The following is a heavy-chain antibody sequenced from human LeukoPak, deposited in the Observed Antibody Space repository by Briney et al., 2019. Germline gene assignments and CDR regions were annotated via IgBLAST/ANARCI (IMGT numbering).Heavy chain of an antibody. CDR1: GGSISSGSYT. V-gene: IGHV4-61*02. CDR2: IYTSGST. D-gene: IGHD2-15*01. CDR3: AKGYCSGGSCFSLGDAFDI. J-gene: IGHJ3*02. Sequence: SETLSLTRTVSGGSISSGSYTRSWIRPPAGKGLEWIGRIYTSGSTHYNPSLKSRVTISVDTSKNQFSLKLSSVTAADTAVYYCAKGYCSGGSCFSLGDAFDIWGQGTMVTVSS.